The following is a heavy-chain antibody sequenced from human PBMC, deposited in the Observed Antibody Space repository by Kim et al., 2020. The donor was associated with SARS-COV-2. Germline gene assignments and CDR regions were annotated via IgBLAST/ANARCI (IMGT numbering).Heavy chain of an antibody. J-gene: IGHJ6*02. D-gene: IGHD1-1*01. CDR2: VSYSGGS. V-gene: IGHV4-59*02. CDR1: GDSVATDF. Sequence: SETLSLTCAVSGDSVATDFWTWVRQAPGKGLDWLGYVSYSGGSDYNPNLRSRLTISVDASRTHVSLRLTSLTAADTGVYFCARAHQLAPRGYGMDVWGQG. CDR3: ARAHQLAPRGYGMDV.